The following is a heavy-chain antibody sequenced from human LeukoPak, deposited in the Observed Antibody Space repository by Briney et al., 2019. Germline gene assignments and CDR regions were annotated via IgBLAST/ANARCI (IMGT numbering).Heavy chain of an antibody. V-gene: IGHV1-18*01. CDR3: ARGGSGGSCYSSTCWFDP. J-gene: IGHJ5*02. CDR1: GYTFTSYG. CDR2: ISAYNGNT. D-gene: IGHD2-15*01. Sequence: ASVKVSCKASGYTFTSYGISWVRQAPGQGLEWMGWISAYNGNTNYAQKLQGRVTMTTDTSTSTAYMELRSLRSDDTAVYYCARGGSGGSCYSSTCWFDPWGQGTLVTVSS.